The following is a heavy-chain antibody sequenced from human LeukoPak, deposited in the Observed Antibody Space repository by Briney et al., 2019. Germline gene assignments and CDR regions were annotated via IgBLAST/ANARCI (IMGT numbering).Heavy chain of an antibody. CDR3: AGRSEYDFWSGYYSPFDY. D-gene: IGHD3-3*01. J-gene: IGHJ4*02. CDR2: INHSGST. V-gene: IGHV4-34*01. CDR1: GGSISSYY. Sequence: SETLSLTCTASGGSISSYYWSWIRQPPGKGLEWIGEINHSGSTNYNPSLKSRVTISVDTSKNQFSLKLSSVTAADTAVYYCAGRSEYDFWSGYYSPFDYWGQGTLVTVSS.